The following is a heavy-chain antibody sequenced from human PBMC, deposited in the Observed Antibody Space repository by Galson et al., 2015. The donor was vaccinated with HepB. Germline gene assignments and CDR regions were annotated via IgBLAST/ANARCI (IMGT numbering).Heavy chain of an antibody. Sequence: SLRLSCAASGFTFGSYAMNWVRQAPGQGLEWVSAISGSGSGTYYASSVKGRFTISRDNSKNTLYLQMSSLRAEDTAVYYCAKVVYYDSSWEGADYWDQGTPVTVSS. CDR1: GFTFGSYA. CDR3: AKVVYYDSSWEGADY. D-gene: IGHD3-22*01. V-gene: IGHV3-23*01. CDR2: ISGSGSGT. J-gene: IGHJ4*02.